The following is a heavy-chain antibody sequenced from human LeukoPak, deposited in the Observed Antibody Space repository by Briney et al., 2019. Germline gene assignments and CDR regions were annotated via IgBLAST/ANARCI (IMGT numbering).Heavy chain of an antibody. CDR2: IIPIFGTA. CDR1: GGTFSSYA. Sequence: GSSVKVSCKASGGTFSSYAISWVRQAPGQGLEWMGGIIPIFGTATYAQKFQGRVTISTDESTSTAYMELSSLRSEDTAVYYCARDGVAGTPTRPGRSWFDPWGQGTLVTISS. D-gene: IGHD6-19*01. CDR3: ARDGVAGTPTRPGRSWFDP. J-gene: IGHJ5*02. V-gene: IGHV1-69*05.